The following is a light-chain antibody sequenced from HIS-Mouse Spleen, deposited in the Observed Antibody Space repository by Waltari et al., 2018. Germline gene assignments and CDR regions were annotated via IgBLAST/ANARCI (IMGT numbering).Light chain of an antibody. V-gene: IGLV1-44*01. CDR3: AAWDDSLNGPV. Sequence: QSVLTQPPSASGTPGQRVTISCSGSSSNIGSNTVNWYQQLPGTAPKLLINCNNQRPSGVPDRSSGYESGTSASLAISGLQSADEADYYCAAWDDSLNGPVFGTGTKVTVL. J-gene: IGLJ1*01. CDR2: CNN. CDR1: SSNIGSNT.